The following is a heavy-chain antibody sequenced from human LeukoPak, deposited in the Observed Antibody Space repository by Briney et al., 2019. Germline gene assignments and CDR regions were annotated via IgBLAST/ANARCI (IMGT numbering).Heavy chain of an antibody. CDR1: GYTFSSND. V-gene: IGHV1-18*01. CDR3: ARRVQSSSWPTENWFDP. J-gene: IGHJ5*02. D-gene: IGHD6-13*01. Sequence: ASVKVSCKASGYTFSSNDISWVRQAPGQGLEWMGWISAYNGNTNYAQKFQGRVTMTTDTSTSTAYMELRSLRSDDTAVYYCARRVQSSSWPTENWFDPWGQGTLVSVSS. CDR2: ISAYNGNT.